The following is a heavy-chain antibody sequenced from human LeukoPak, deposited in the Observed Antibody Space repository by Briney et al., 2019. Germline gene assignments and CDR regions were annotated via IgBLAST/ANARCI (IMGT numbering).Heavy chain of an antibody. CDR2: IYPGDSDT. CDR3: ARPRGYCSSGSCYSIDY. CDR1: GYSLTSYW. Sequence: AESMRISCKGSGYSLTSYWNGWVRQMPGKSLEWMRSIYPGDSDTRYSPSFQGQVTISADRSISTAYLQWNSLKASDTAMYYCARPRGYCSSGSCYSIDYWGQGTLVTVCS. D-gene: IGHD2-15*01. V-gene: IGHV5-51*01. J-gene: IGHJ4*02.